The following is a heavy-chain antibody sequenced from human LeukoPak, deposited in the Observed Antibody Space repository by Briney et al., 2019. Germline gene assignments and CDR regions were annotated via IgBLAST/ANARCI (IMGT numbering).Heavy chain of an antibody. Sequence: GSVKVSCKASGYTFTGCYMHWVRQAPGQGLEWMGWINPNSGGTNYAQKFQGRVTITRNTSISTAYMELSSLRSEDTAVYYCAREGKDILTGYFDYWGQGTLVTVSS. CDR2: INPNSGGT. D-gene: IGHD3-9*01. V-gene: IGHV1-2*02. CDR1: GYTFTGCY. J-gene: IGHJ4*02. CDR3: AREGKDILTGYFDY.